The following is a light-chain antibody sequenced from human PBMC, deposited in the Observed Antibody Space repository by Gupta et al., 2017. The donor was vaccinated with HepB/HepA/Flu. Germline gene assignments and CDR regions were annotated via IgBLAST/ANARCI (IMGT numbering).Light chain of an antibody. Sequence: DIQMTQSPSSLSASVGDRVTITCRASQDINTYLAWFQQKPGRAPKSLIFTASNLQSGVPSRFSGSRSGTDFTLTISSLQPEDFATYYCHQYKSDPPTFGQGTKVEV. CDR3: HQYKSDPPT. V-gene: IGKV1-16*01. CDR2: TAS. J-gene: IGKJ1*01. CDR1: QDINTY.